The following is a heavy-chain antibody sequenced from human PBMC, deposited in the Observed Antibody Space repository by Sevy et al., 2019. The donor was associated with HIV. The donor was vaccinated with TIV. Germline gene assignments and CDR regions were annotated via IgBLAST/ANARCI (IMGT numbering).Heavy chain of an antibody. J-gene: IGHJ3*02. V-gene: IGHV3-48*01. CDR2: ISSSSSTI. CDR1: GFTFSSYS. D-gene: IGHD4-17*01. CDR3: ARDQESTVVTRKYDAFDI. Sequence: GRSLRLSCAASGFTFSSYSMNWVRQAPGKGLEWVSYISSSSSTIYYADSVKGRFTISRDNAKNSLYLQMNSLRAEDTAVYYCARDQESTVVTRKYDAFDIWGQGTMVTVSS.